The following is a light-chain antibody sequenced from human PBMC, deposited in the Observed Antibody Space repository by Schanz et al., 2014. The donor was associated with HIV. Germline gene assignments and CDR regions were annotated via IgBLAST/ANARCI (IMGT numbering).Light chain of an antibody. V-gene: IGKV3-20*01. CDR1: QTVSSN. J-gene: IGKJ3*01. Sequence: EIVMTQSPATLSVSPGERATLSCRASQTVSSNLAWYQQKPGQAPRLLIYGASTRATGIPDRFSGSGSETDFTLTITRLEPEDFAVYYCQQYGNSPFTFGPGTKVDIK. CDR3: QQYGNSPFT. CDR2: GAS.